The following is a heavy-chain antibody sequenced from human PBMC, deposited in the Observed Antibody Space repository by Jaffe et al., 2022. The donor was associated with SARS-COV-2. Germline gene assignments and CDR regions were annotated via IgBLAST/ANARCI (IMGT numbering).Heavy chain of an antibody. CDR2: INHSGST. CDR1: GGSFSGYY. Sequence: QVQLQQWGAGLLKPSETLSLTCAVYGGSFSGYYWSWIRQPPGKGLEWIGEINHSGSTNYNPSLKSRVTISVDTSKNQFSLKLSSVTAADTAVYYCARVALLAYCGGDCSAGVFDIWGQGTMVTVSS. D-gene: IGHD2-21*02. V-gene: IGHV4-34*01. CDR3: ARVALLAYCGGDCSAGVFDI. J-gene: IGHJ3*02.